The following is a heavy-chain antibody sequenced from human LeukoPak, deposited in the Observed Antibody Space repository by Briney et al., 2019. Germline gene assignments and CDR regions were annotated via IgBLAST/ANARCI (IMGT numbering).Heavy chain of an antibody. CDR3: AKDSSVLLNALDL. Sequence: GGSLRLSCVASGFKFDRYAMTWVRQAPGKGLEWVSAISYSGNSPYYGDSVRGRFTISRDNSKNTVYLQMNSLRDEDTALYYFAKDSSVLLNALDLWGQGTMVTVSS. CDR1: GFKFDRYA. D-gene: IGHD4/OR15-4a*01. J-gene: IGHJ3*01. CDR2: ISYSGNSP. V-gene: IGHV3-23*01.